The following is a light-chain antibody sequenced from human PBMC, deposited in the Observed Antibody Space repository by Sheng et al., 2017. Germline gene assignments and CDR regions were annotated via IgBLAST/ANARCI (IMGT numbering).Light chain of an antibody. CDR3: CSYAGSRTFVI. CDR2: EVT. CDR1: NSDVGTYNL. Sequence: QSALTQPASVSGSPGQSITISCTGTNSDVGTYNLVSWYQHHPGKVPKLVIYEVTKRPSGVSNRFSGSKSGNTASLTISGLQAEDEADYYCCSYAGSRTFVIFGGGTKLTVL. J-gene: IGLJ2*01. V-gene: IGLV2-23*02.